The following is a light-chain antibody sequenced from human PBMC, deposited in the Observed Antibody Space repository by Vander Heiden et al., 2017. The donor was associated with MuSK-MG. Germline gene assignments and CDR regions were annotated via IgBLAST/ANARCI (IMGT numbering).Light chain of an antibody. CDR1: QDISNY. Sequence: DIQMTQSPSSLSASVGDRVTITCQASQDISNYLNWYQQKPGKAPKLLIYDASNLETGVPSRFSGSGSATDFTFTIISLQPEDIATYYCQQDANHPVTFGHGTKVDIK. CDR3: QQDANHPVT. V-gene: IGKV1-33*01. J-gene: IGKJ3*01. CDR2: DAS.